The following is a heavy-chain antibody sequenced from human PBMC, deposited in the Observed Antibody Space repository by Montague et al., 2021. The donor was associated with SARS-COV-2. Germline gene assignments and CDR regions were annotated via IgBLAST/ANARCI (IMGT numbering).Heavy chain of an antibody. CDR1: NGSINSYY. V-gene: IGHV4-59*01. Sequence: SETLSLTCTVSNGSINSYYWSWVRQPPGKRLEWIGYIYYRGSTNYNPSLESRVTMSIDTSKNQFSLKLRSVAAADTAVYFCARGGLHNWFDPWGQGTLVIVSS. J-gene: IGHJ5*02. CDR2: IYYRGST. CDR3: ARGGLHNWFDP.